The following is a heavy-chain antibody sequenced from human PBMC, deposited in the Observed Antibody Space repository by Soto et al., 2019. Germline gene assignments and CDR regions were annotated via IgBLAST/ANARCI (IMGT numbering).Heavy chain of an antibody. J-gene: IGHJ4*02. Sequence: SDTLSLTCTVSGGSISSYYWSWIRQPPGKGLEWIGYIYYSGSTNYNPSLKSRVTISVDTSKNQFSLKLSSVTAADTAVYYCAGRSGYDFPYYFDYWGQGTLVTVSS. D-gene: IGHD5-12*01. V-gene: IGHV4-59*01. CDR1: GGSISSYY. CDR3: AGRSGYDFPYYFDY. CDR2: IYYSGST.